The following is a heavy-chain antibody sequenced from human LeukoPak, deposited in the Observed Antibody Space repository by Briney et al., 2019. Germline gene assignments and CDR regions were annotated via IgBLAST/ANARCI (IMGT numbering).Heavy chain of an antibody. J-gene: IGHJ5*02. D-gene: IGHD1-26*01. CDR2: VIPIFGTA. V-gene: IGHV1-69*01. Sequence: SVKVSCKASGGTFSSYAISWVRQAPGHGLEWMGGVIPIFGTANYAQKFQGRVTISADESTSTAYMELSSLRSEDTAVYYCARVRRKWELPEFDPWGQGTLVTVSS. CDR1: GGTFSSYA. CDR3: ARVRRKWELPEFDP.